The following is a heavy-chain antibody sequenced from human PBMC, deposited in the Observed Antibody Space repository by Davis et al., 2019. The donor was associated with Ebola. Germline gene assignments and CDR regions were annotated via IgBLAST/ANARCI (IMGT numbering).Heavy chain of an antibody. V-gene: IGHV1-3*01. D-gene: IGHD3-10*01. CDR1: GYTFTSYA. CDR3: ARVGSSSWFDP. J-gene: IGHJ5*02. CDR2: INAGNGNT. Sequence: ASVKVSCKASGYTFTSYAIHWVRQAPGQRLEWMGWINAGNGNTKYSQKFQGRVTITRDTSASTAYMELSRLRSDDTAVYYCARVGSSSWFDPWGQGTLVTVSS.